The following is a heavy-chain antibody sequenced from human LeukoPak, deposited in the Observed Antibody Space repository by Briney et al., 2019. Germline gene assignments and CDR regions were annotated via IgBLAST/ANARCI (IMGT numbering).Heavy chain of an antibody. V-gene: IGHV3-11*01. CDR2: ISSSGSTI. J-gene: IGHJ6*02. CDR1: GFTFSDYY. Sequence: PGGSLRLSCAASGFTFSDYYMSWIRQAPGKGLEWVSYISSSGSTIYYADSVKDRFTISRDNAKNSLYLQMNSLRAEDTAVYYCARGSAPGYYDFWSGYDDYYGMDVWGQGTTVTVSS. D-gene: IGHD3-3*01. CDR3: ARGSAPGYYDFWSGYDDYYGMDV.